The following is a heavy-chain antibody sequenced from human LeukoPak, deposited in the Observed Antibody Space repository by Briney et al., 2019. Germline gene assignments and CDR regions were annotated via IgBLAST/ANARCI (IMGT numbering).Heavy chain of an antibody. V-gene: IGHV1-46*03. Sequence: ASVKVSCKATGYTLTTYDIHWVRQAPGQGLEWIGMINPRGVSTIYAPKFQCRVTMTRDTSISSAYTELSSLRSGHTTLHYSARGASEQLAPPFDSWGQGTLVTVSS. J-gene: IGHJ4*02. CDR1: GYTLTTYD. D-gene: IGHD6-13*01. CDR3: ARGASEQLAPPFDS. CDR2: INPRGVST.